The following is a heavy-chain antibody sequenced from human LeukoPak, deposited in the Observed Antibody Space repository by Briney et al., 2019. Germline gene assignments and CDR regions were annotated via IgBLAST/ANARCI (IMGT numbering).Heavy chain of an antibody. V-gene: IGHV3-21*01. CDR1: GLTFSTYT. Sequence: PGGSLRLSCAASGLTFSTYTMNWVRQAPGKGLEWVSSISSSSSYIYYADSVKGRFTISRDNSKNTLYLQMNSLRAEDTAVYYCARGPSGYHNTGGQGTLVTVSS. CDR3: ARGPSGYHNT. J-gene: IGHJ4*02. D-gene: IGHD5-12*01. CDR2: ISSSSSYI.